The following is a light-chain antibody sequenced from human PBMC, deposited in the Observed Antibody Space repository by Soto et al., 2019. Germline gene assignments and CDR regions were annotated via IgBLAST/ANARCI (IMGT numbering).Light chain of an antibody. J-gene: IGLJ2*01. V-gene: IGLV2-14*01. Sequence: QSALTQPASVSGSPGQSITISCTGTSSDVGGYNYVSWYQQHPGKAPKLMIYEVSNRPSGVSNRFSGSKSGNTASLTISGRQADDEADYYCSSYTSRSTLVFGGGTQLTVL. CDR1: SSDVGGYNY. CDR2: EVS. CDR3: SSYTSRSTLV.